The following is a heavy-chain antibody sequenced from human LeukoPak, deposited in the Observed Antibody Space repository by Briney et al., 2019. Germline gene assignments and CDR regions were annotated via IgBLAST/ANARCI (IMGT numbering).Heavy chain of an antibody. CDR2: ISSIGSTI. Sequence: GGSLRLSCAASGFTFSDYFMSCIRQAPGKGLEWVSYISSIGSTIHYADSVEGRFTISRDNAKNSLYLQMNSLRAEDTAVYYCARDMYFGSGTPMQYGMDVWGQGTTVTVSS. V-gene: IGHV3-11*01. CDR3: ARDMYFGSGTPMQYGMDV. J-gene: IGHJ6*02. CDR1: GFTFSDYF. D-gene: IGHD3-10*01.